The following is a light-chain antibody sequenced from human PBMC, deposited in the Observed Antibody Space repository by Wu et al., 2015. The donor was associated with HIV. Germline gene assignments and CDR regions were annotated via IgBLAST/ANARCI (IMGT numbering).Light chain of an antibody. CDR2: KTS. Sequence: DVQMTQSPSTLSASVGDRVIITCRASQSASNWLAWYQQKPGKAPNLLIYKTSTLESGVPSRFSGSGSGTEFTLTISSLQPDDFATYYCQQDNSYSWAFGQGTKVEMK. J-gene: IGKJ1*01. CDR1: QSASNW. V-gene: IGKV1-5*03. CDR3: QQDNSYSWA.